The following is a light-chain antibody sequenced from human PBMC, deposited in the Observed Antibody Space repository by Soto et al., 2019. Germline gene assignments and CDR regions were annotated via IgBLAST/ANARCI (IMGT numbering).Light chain of an antibody. CDR3: GADHGSGSGSNLVYV. Sequence: QSVLTQPPSASASLGASVTLTCTLSSGYSNYEVDWYQQRPGKGPRFVMRVGTGGIVGSKGDGIPDRFSVLGSGLNRYLSIKNIQEEDESVYHCGADHGSGSGSNLVYVFGTGTKVTVL. CDR1: SGYSNYE. J-gene: IGLJ1*01. V-gene: IGLV9-49*01. CDR2: VGTGGIVG.